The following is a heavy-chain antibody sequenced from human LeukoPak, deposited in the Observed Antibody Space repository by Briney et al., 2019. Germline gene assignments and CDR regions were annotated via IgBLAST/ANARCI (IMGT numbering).Heavy chain of an antibody. V-gene: IGHV1-3*01. D-gene: IGHD4-17*01. CDR2: INAGNGNT. CDR1: GYTFTSYA. CDR3: ARNYGDYIGIMAPFDY. J-gene: IGHJ4*02. Sequence: GASVKVSCKASGYTFTSYAMHWVRQAPGQRLEWMGWINAGNGNTKYSQKFQGRVTITRDTSAGTAYMELSSLRSEGTAVYYCARNYGDYIGIMAPFDYWGQGTLVTVSS.